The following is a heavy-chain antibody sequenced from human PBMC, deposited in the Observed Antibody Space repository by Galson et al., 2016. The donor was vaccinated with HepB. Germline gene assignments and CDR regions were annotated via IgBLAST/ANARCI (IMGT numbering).Heavy chain of an antibody. V-gene: IGHV3-33*01. CDR2: MWYDGSIQ. CDR3: ARDFGFGEPQGWFDP. J-gene: IGHJ5*02. Sequence: LRLSCAASGFTFNSHGMHWVRQAPGKGLEWVAVMWYDGSIQYYADSVKGRFTISRDSSKNTLYQQINSLRAEDTAVYYCARDFGFGEPQGWFDPWGQGTLVTVSS. D-gene: IGHD3-10*01. CDR1: GFTFNSHG.